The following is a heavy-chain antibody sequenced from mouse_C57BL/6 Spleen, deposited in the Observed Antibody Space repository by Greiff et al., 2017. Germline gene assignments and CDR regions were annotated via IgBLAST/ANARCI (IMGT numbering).Heavy chain of an antibody. CDR2: IDPSDSYT. CDR3: ARKKDYEDY. CDR1: GYTFTSYW. J-gene: IGHJ2*01. D-gene: IGHD2-4*01. V-gene: IGHV1-50*01. Sequence: VQLQQSGAELVKPGASVKLSCKASGYTFTSYWMQWVKQRPGQGLEWIGEIDPSDSYTNYNQKFKGKATVTVDTSSSTAYMQLSSLTSEDSAVYYCARKKDYEDYWGQGTTLTVSS.